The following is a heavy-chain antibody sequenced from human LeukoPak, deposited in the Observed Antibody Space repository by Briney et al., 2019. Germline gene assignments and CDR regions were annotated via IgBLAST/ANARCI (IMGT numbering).Heavy chain of an antibody. J-gene: IGHJ5*02. V-gene: IGHV1-58*01. D-gene: IGHD3-22*01. CDR3: ARGSSGYYYQAGVYWFDP. CDR2: IVVGSGNT. CDR1: GFTFSSSA. Sequence: GASVKVSCKASGFTFSSSAVQWVRQARGQRLEWLGWIVVGSGNTNYAQKFQERVTITRDMSTSTAYMELNSLRAEDTAVYYCARGSSGYYYQAGVYWFDPWGQGTLVTVSS.